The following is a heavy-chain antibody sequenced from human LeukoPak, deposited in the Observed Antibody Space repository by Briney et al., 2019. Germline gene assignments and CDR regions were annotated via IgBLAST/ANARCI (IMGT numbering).Heavy chain of an antibody. D-gene: IGHD5-18*01. Sequence: LSGGSLRLSCVASGYTFSQYSMNWVRQAPGKGLEWVSTINDRGIATYYADSGKGRFTISRDNSKNTLSLQVSSLRAEDTAIYYCAKGLKTAVGPYKGYHYYMDVWGKGTTVTVSS. J-gene: IGHJ6*03. CDR3: AKGLKTAVGPYKGYHYYMDV. CDR2: INDRGIAT. CDR1: GYTFSQYS. V-gene: IGHV3-23*01.